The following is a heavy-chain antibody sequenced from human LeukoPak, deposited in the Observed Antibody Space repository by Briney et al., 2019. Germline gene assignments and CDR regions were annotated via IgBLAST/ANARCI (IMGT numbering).Heavy chain of an antibody. CDR1: GFTFDEYA. CDR3: AKDIAAAGTGWYFDL. D-gene: IGHD6-13*01. CDR2: ISWNSGSI. J-gene: IGHJ2*01. Sequence: GGSLRLSCAASGFTFDEYAMHWVRQAPGKGLEWVSGISWNSGSIGYADSVKGRFTISRDNAKNSLYLQMNSLRAEDTALYYCAKDIAAAGTGWYFDLWGRGTLVTVSS. V-gene: IGHV3-9*01.